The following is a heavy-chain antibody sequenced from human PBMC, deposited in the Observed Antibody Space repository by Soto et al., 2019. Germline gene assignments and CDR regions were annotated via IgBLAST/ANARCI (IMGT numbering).Heavy chain of an antibody. CDR3: ARRDADYDGSGHHDGWLDP. V-gene: IGHV5-51*01. Sequence: GESLKISCKGSGYSFTSYWIGWVRQMPGKGLEWMGIIYPGDSDTRYSPSFQGQVTISADKSISTAYLQWSSLKASDTAMYYCARRDADYDGSGHHDGWLDPWGQGTLLT. D-gene: IGHD3-22*01. J-gene: IGHJ5*02. CDR1: GYSFTSYW. CDR2: IYPGDSDT.